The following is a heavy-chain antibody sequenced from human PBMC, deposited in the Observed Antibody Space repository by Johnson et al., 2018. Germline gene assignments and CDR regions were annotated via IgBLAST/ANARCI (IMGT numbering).Heavy chain of an antibody. D-gene: IGHD3-22*01. Sequence: QVQLQESGPGLVKPSETLSLTCTVSVGSISSYYWSWIRQSPGKGLEWIGYIHYSGSTNYNPSLKSRVTISVDTSKKQLSLKLRSVTAADTAVYYCASLEIPMIGAFDIWGQGTMVTVSS. V-gene: IGHV4-59*01. CDR1: VGSISSYY. CDR2: IHYSGST. CDR3: ASLEIPMIGAFDI. J-gene: IGHJ3*02.